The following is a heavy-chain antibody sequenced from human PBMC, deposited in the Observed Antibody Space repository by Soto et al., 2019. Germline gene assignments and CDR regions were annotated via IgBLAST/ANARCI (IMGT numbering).Heavy chain of an antibody. CDR3: ARDLPYYDSSGYPDYFDY. V-gene: IGHV3-21*01. Sequence: GESLKISCAASGFTFSSYSMNWVRQAPGKGLEWVSSISSSSSYIYYADSVKGRFTISRDNAKNSLYLQMNSLRAEDTAVYYCARDLPYYDSSGYPDYFDYWGQGTLVTVSS. CDR2: ISSSSSYI. CDR1: GFTFSSYS. D-gene: IGHD3-22*01. J-gene: IGHJ4*02.